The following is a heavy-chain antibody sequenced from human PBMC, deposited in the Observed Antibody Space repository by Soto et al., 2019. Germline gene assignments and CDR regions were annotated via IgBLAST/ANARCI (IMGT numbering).Heavy chain of an antibody. CDR1: GFTFSSYG. J-gene: IGHJ6*02. CDR2: IWYDGSNK. V-gene: IGHV3-33*01. Sequence: GGSLRLSCAASGFTFSSYGMHCVRQAPGKGLEWVAVIWYDGSNKYYADSVKGRFTISRDNSKNTLYLQMNSLRAEDTAVYYCARDSDYGSGSYYNVRASYYYYGMDVWGQGTTVTVSS. CDR3: ARDSDYGSGSYYNVRASYYYYGMDV. D-gene: IGHD3-10*01.